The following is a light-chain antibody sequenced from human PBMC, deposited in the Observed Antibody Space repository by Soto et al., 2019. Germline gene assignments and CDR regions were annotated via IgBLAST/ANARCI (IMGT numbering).Light chain of an antibody. V-gene: IGKV3-15*01. CDR1: QSTRNN. J-gene: IGKJ4*01. CDR3: QQYSAWPLT. CDR2: GAS. Sequence: EIVMMQSPAILSVSPGDGATLFCRASQSTRNNFLAWYQHKPGQAPRLLIHGASTRATGVPARFSGSASETEFTLTISSLQSEDFAVYYCQQYSAWPLTFGGGTKVEI.